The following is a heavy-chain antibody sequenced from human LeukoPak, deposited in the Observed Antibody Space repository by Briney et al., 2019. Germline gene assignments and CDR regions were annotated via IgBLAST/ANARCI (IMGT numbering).Heavy chain of an antibody. D-gene: IGHD3-22*01. CDR1: GGTFSSYA. V-gene: IGHV1-69*05. CDR2: IIPIFGTA. J-gene: IGHJ4*02. Sequence: ASVKVSCKASGGTFSSYAISWVRQAPGQGLEWMGRIIPIFGTANYAQKFQGRVTITTDESTGTAYMELSSLRSEDTAVYYCARLYYYDSRGDYWGQGTLVTVSS. CDR3: ARLYYYDSRGDY.